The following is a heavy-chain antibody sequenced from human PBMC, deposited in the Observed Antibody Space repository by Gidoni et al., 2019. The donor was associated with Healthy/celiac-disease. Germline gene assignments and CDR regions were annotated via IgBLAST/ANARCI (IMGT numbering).Heavy chain of an antibody. Sequence: EVQLLESGGGLVQPGGSLRLSCAASGITLRSYAMSWVRQAPGKGLEWVSAISGSGGSTYYADSVKGRFTISRDNSKNTLYLQMNSLRAEDTAVYYCAKDPGKWELLRLFDYWGQGTLVTVSS. CDR2: ISGSGGST. CDR3: AKDPGKWELLRLFDY. V-gene: IGHV3-23*01. J-gene: IGHJ4*02. CDR1: GITLRSYA. D-gene: IGHD1-26*01.